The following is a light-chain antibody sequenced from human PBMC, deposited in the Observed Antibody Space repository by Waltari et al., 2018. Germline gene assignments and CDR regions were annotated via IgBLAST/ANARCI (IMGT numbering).Light chain of an antibody. CDR2: SNN. CDR1: SSNIGTNT. Sequence: QSVLTQPPSASGTPGQRVAIYCSGSSSNIGTNTANWYQQLPGTAPKLLIFSNNQRPSGVPDRFSASKSGTSASLAISGLQSDDEADYYCAVWDDSLNGVVFGGGTKLTVL. CDR3: AVWDDSLNGVV. J-gene: IGLJ2*01. V-gene: IGLV1-44*01.